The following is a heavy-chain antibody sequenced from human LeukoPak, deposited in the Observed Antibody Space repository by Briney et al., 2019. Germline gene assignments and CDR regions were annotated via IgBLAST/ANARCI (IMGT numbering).Heavy chain of an antibody. Sequence: SQTLSLTCTVSGGSISSGDYYWSWIRQPPGKGLEWVGYIYYSGSTNYNPSLKSRVTISVDTSKNQFSLKLSSVTAADTAVYYCARDKSARRYGYSYGYQENYFDYWGQGTLVTVSS. CDR1: GGSISSGDYY. CDR2: IYYSGST. J-gene: IGHJ4*02. CDR3: ARDKSARRYGYSYGYQENYFDY. V-gene: IGHV4-61*08. D-gene: IGHD5-18*01.